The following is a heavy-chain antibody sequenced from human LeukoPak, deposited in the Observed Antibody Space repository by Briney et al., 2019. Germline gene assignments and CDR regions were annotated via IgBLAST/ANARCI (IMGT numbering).Heavy chain of an antibody. D-gene: IGHD3-22*01. CDR1: GYTFTSYD. J-gene: IGHJ4*02. V-gene: IGHV1-8*03. Sequence: ASVKVSCKASGYTFTSYDINWVRQATGQGLEWMGWMNPNSGNTGYAQKFQGRVTITRNTSISTAYMELSSLRSDDTAVYYCARDPSRGYYDSSGYYYLDYWGQGTLVTVSS. CDR3: ARDPSRGYYDSSGYYYLDY. CDR2: MNPNSGNT.